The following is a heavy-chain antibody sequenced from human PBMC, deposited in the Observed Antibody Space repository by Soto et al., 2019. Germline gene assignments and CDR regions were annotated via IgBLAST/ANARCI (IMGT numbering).Heavy chain of an antibody. CDR2: IYATGTT. V-gene: IGHV4-4*07. CDR3: VRDGTKTLRDWFDP. Sequence: SETLSLTCVVSGYSISSGYYWSWIRKSAGKGLEWIGRIYATGTTDYNPSLKSRVMMSVDTSKKQFSLKLRSVTAADTAVYYCVRDGTKTLRDWFDPWGQGISVTVSS. J-gene: IGHJ5*02. CDR1: GYSISSGYY. D-gene: IGHD1-1*01.